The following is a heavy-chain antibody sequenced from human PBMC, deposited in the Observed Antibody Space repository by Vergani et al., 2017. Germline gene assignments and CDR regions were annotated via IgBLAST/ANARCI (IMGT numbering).Heavy chain of an antibody. D-gene: IGHD5-12*01. CDR2: IGYDGRIK. CDR1: GFSFNTYG. J-gene: IGHJ5*02. V-gene: IGHV3-30*02. CDR3: ARDITLRSGYDTPSP. Sequence: QVQLVETGGGVVQPGGSLRLYCATSGFSFNTYGAHWVRQAPGKGLEWVAFIGYDGRIKYNVDSVKGRFTISRDTSKKTLSLQMRSLRADDTAVYYCARDITLRSGYDTPSPWGQGTLVTVSS.